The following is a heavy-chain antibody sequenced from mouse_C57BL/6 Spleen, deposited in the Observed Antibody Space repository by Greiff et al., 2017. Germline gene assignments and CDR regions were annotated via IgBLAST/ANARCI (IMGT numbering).Heavy chain of an antibody. J-gene: IGHJ2*01. V-gene: IGHV1-81*01. Sequence: VQLQQSGAELARPGASVKLSCKASGYTFTSYGISWVKQRTGQGLEWIGEIDPRSGNTYYNEKFKGKATLTADKSSSTAYMELRSLTSEDSAVYFCAREGDSLYYFDYWGQGTTLTVSS. D-gene: IGHD3-2*01. CDR1: GYTFTSYG. CDR2: IDPRSGNT. CDR3: AREGDSLYYFDY.